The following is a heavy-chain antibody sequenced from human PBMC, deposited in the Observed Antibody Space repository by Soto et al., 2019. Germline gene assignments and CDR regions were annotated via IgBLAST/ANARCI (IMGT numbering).Heavy chain of an antibody. CDR2: LDSTGTAT. Sequence: EVQLLESGGGLLQPGGSLRLSSAASGFTFSSYAMAWVRQAPGKGLEWVSSLDSTGTATYYADSVKGRFTISRDNSWNTLSLQMNGLRADDTAVFYCARIIVSGGLDYWGQGTLVTVSS. CDR3: ARIIVSGGLDY. J-gene: IGHJ4*02. CDR1: GFTFSSYA. D-gene: IGHD2-15*01. V-gene: IGHV3-23*01.